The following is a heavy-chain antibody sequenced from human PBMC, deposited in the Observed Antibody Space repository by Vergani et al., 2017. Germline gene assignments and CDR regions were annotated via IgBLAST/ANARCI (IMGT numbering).Heavy chain of an antibody. CDR3: ARXDSGSYYMSFFDY. D-gene: IGHD3-10*01. J-gene: IGHJ4*02. CDR1: GDSISSGSYY. V-gene: IGHV4-61*02. Sequence: QVQLQESGPGLVKPSQTLSLTCTVSGDSISSGSYYWSWIRQPAGKGLEWIGRIYISGNSNYNPSLKSRVTMSVDTSKNQFSLKLSSVTAADTAVYYCARXDSGSYYMSFFDYWGQGTLVTVSS. CDR2: IYISGNS.